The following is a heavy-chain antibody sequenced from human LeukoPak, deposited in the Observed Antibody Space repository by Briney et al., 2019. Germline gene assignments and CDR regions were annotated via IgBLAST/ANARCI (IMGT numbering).Heavy chain of an antibody. CDR2: ISGRGGST. Sequence: GGSLRLSCAASGFTFSSYAMSWVRQAPGKGLGWVSAISGRGGSTYYADSVKGRFTISRDNSKNTLYLQMTSLRAEDTAVYYCAKDRVSGSQDYWGQGTLVTVSS. D-gene: IGHD2-15*01. CDR1: GFTFSSYA. J-gene: IGHJ4*02. CDR3: AKDRVSGSQDY. V-gene: IGHV3-23*01.